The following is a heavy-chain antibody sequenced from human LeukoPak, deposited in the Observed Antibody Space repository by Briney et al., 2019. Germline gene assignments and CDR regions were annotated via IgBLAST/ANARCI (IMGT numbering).Heavy chain of an antibody. V-gene: IGHV1-3*03. CDR3: ARSLQIDCSGGSCYYNDAFDI. Sequence: ASVKVSCKASGYTFTSYAMHWVRQAPGQRLEWMGWINAGNGKTKYSQEFQGRVTITRDTSASTAYMELSSLRSEDMAVYYCARSLQIDCSGGSCYYNDAFDIWGQGTMVTVSS. D-gene: IGHD2-15*01. J-gene: IGHJ3*02. CDR1: GYTFTSYA. CDR2: INAGNGKT.